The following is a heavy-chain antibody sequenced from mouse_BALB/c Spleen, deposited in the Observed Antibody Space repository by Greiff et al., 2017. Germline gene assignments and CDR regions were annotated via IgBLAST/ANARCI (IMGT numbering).Heavy chain of an antibody. CDR3: ARGGSYAMEY. V-gene: IGHV1-87*01. CDR2: IYPGDGDT. Sequence: QVHVKQSGAELARPGASVKLSCKASGYTFTSYWMQWVKQRPGQGLEWIGAIYPGDGDTRYTQKFKGKATLTADKSSSTAYMQLSSLASEDSAVYYCARGGSYAMEYWGQGTSVTVSS. CDR1: GYTFTSYW. J-gene: IGHJ4*01.